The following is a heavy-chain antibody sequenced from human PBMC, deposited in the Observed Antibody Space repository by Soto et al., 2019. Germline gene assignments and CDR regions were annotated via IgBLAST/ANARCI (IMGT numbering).Heavy chain of an antibody. D-gene: IGHD4-17*01. V-gene: IGHV1-8*01. Sequence: QVQLVQSGAEVKKPGASVKVSCKASGYPFTSCYIHWVRQATGQGLEWMGWMNRNSGNTGYAQKFQGRVTMTRNTSISTAYMELSSLRSEDTAVYYCARTLYGDNVDYWGQGTLVTVSS. CDR3: ARTLYGDNVDY. CDR2: MNRNSGNT. CDR1: GYPFTSCY. J-gene: IGHJ4*02.